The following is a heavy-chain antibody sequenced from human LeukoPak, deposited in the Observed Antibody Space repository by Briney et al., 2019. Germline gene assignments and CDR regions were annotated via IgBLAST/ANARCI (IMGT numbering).Heavy chain of an antibody. V-gene: IGHV3-33*01. CDR3: AREALGTVAGLGGAFDI. J-gene: IGHJ3*02. CDR2: IWYGGSDT. CDR1: GITFSSFG. D-gene: IGHD6-19*01. Sequence: GRPLRLSCAAPGITFSSFGMHWLRQAPGKGLEWVAVIWYGGSDTNYADSVKDRFTISRDNSNNTLYLKMNSLRAEDTAVYYCAREALGTVAGLGGAFDIWGQGTMVTVSS.